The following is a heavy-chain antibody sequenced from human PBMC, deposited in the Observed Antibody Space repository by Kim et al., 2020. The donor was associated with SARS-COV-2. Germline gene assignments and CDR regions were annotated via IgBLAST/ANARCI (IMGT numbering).Heavy chain of an antibody. CDR1: GFTFSKYW. V-gene: IGHV3-7*01. D-gene: IGHD6-19*01. CDR3: AGGAGWLIDF. J-gene: IGHJ2*01. CDR2: IEQDGSER. Sequence: GSLRLSCEVSGFTFSKYWMNWVRQAPGKGLEWVAIIEQDGSERNYVHSVEGRFTISRDNAKKSVFLQMNSLRVEDTAVYYCAGGAGWLIDFWGRGTQVT.